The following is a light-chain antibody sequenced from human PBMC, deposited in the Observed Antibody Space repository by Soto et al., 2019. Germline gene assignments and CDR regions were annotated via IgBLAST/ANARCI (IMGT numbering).Light chain of an antibody. Sequence: QSVLTQPASVSGSPGQSITISCTGTSSDVGSYNLVSWYQQHPGKAPKLIIYEVSKRPSGVSNRFSGSKSGNTASLTISGLQAEDEADYYCCSYAGSSTYVFGTGTEVTVL. V-gene: IGLV2-23*02. J-gene: IGLJ1*01. CDR2: EVS. CDR3: CSYAGSSTYV. CDR1: SSDVGSYNL.